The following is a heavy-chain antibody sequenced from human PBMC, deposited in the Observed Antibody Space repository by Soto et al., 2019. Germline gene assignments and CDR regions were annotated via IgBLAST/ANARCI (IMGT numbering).Heavy chain of an antibody. V-gene: IGHV3-15*04. Sequence: DVLLVESGGGLVEPGGSLRRSCAASGFTFYKAFLSWVRQAPGKGLEWVGHIGGNTESGPTTYAAPVKGRFPISRDNSKNATYLQLDRLGIEHTAVYYCTITGGYSNSQQWFVSWGQGTPVIVSS. D-gene: IGHD5-12*01. CDR2: IGGNTESGPT. CDR3: TITGGYSNSQQWFVS. CDR1: GFTFYKAF. J-gene: IGHJ5*01.